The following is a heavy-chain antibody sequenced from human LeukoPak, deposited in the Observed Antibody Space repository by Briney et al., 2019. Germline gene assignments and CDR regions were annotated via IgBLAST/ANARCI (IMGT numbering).Heavy chain of an antibody. CDR2: INHSGST. D-gene: IGHD3/OR15-3a*01. Sequence: PSETLSLTCAVYGGSFSGYYWSWIRQPPGKGLEWIGEINHSGSTNYNTSLKSRVTISVDTSKNQFSLKLSSVTAADTAVYYCARGYAGLGYWGQGTLVTVSS. V-gene: IGHV4-34*01. CDR1: GGSFSGYY. CDR3: ARGYAGLGY. J-gene: IGHJ4*02.